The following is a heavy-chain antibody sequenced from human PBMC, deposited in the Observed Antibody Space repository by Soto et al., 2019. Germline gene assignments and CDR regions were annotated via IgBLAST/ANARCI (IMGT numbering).Heavy chain of an antibody. CDR3: AREGYSYAHRVDDPEVDY. Sequence: GGSLRLSCAASGFTFSSYSMNWIRQAPGKGLEWVSYISSSSSTIYYADSVKGRFTISRDNAKNSLYLQMNSLRAEDTAVYYCAREGYSYAHRVDDPEVDYWGQGTLVTVSS. CDR1: GFTFSSYS. V-gene: IGHV3-48*01. J-gene: IGHJ4*02. D-gene: IGHD5-18*01. CDR2: ISSSSSTI.